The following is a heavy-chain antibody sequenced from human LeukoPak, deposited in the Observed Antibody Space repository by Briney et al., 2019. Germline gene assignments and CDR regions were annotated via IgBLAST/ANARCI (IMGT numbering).Heavy chain of an antibody. CDR3: VRRPVNFVGSGSPFDS. J-gene: IGHJ4*02. CDR1: GDSFTAYY. CDR2: IFHSGST. V-gene: IGHV4-59*08. D-gene: IGHD3-10*01. Sequence: PSETLSLTCTVSGDSFTAYYWNWLRQPPGTGPEWLGHIFHSGSTSYNPTLKGRVTMSIDASKNQFSLSLRSVTAADTAVYYCVRRPVNFVGSGSPFDSWGQGTLVSVSS.